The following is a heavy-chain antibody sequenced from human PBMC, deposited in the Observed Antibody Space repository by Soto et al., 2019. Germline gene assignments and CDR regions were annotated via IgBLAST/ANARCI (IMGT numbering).Heavy chain of an antibody. V-gene: IGHV1-3*01. CDR3: NWFGP. Sequence: ASVKVSCKASGYTFANYGIHWVRQAPGQRLEWMGWINAGNGGTKYSENSLFLQMNSLRVEDTALYYCARVSGYSSSWPPKKNWFGPWGQGTQVTVSS. J-gene: IGHJ5*02. D-gene: IGHD6-13*01. CDR1: GYTFANYG. CDR2: INAGNGGT.